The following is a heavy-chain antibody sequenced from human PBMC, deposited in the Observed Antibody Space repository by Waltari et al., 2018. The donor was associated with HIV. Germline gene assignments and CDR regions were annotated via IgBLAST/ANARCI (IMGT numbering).Heavy chain of an antibody. V-gene: IGHV1-2*02. CDR3: ARDRARTTDYYYYGMDV. CDR2: INPNSGGT. D-gene: IGHD1-7*01. J-gene: IGHJ6*02. Sequence: QVQLVQSGAAAKKPGASVKLSCKASGYTFTGDYMHWLRQAPGQGLEWMGWINPNSGGTNYAQKFQGRVTMTRDTSISTAYMELSRLRSDDTAVYYCARDRARTTDYYYYGMDVWGQGTTVTVSS. CDR1: GYTFTGDY.